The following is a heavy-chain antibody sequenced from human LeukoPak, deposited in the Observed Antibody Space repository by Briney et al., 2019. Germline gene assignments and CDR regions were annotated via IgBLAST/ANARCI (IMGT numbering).Heavy chain of an antibody. V-gene: IGHV4-31*03. CDR1: GGSISSGGYC. J-gene: IGHJ3*02. CDR2: IYYSGST. Sequence: SETLSLTCTVSGGSISSGGYCWSWIRQHPGKGLEWIGYIYYSGSTYYNPSLKSRVTISVDTSKNQFSLKLSSVTAADTAVYYCARDPGSPVTPGAFDIWGQGTMVTVSS. CDR3: ARDPGSPVTPGAFDI. D-gene: IGHD4-17*01.